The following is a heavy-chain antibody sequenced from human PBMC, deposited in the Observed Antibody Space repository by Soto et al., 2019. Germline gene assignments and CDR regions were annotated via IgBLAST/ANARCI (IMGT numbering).Heavy chain of an antibody. J-gene: IGHJ4*02. D-gene: IGHD3-9*01. CDR3: ARDSSWTGYCVQFDY. Sequence: GGSLRLSCAASGFTFSHYWMHWVRQAPGKGLVWVSRINSGGSGTTYADSVKGRFTISRDNAKNTLYLQMNSLRAEDTAVYFCARDSSWTGYCVQFDYWGQGTLVTVSS. CDR2: INSGGSGT. CDR1: GFTFSHYW. V-gene: IGHV3-74*01.